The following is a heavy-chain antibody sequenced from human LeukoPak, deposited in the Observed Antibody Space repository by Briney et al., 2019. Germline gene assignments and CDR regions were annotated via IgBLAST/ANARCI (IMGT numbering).Heavy chain of an antibody. J-gene: IGHJ4*02. CDR2: IHYSGAT. D-gene: IGHD2-21*02. Sequence: SETLSLTCTVSGGSIRYDYWSWIRQSPGKRLEWIGYIHYSGATNYSPSLKSRVTISVDTSKNQFSLKLSSVTAADTALYYCATLRGASTAVFDSWGQGALVTVSS. CDR3: ATLRGASTAVFDS. CDR1: GGSIRYDY. V-gene: IGHV4-59*08.